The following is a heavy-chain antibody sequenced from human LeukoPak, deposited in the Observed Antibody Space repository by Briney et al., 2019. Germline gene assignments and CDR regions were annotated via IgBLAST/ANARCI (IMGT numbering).Heavy chain of an antibody. D-gene: IGHD3-22*01. J-gene: IGHJ4*02. CDR1: GYSISNSNW. Sequence: PSETLSLTCAVSGYSISNSNWWGWIRKPPGKGLEWIGYIYYSGSTYYNPSLKSRVTMSADTSKNQFSLKLTSVTAVDTAIYYCARNDHESSRFDYWGQGSLVTVSS. V-gene: IGHV4-28*01. CDR3: ARNDHESSRFDY. CDR2: IYYSGST.